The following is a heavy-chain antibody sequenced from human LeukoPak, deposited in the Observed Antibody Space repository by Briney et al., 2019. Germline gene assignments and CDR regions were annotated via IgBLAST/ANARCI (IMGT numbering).Heavy chain of an antibody. CDR1: GFTFSSNE. J-gene: IGHJ4*02. CDR3: ARGREGNDYVWGSYRYEIDY. Sequence: PGGSLRLSCAASGFTFSSNEINWVRQAPGKGLEWLSYISSSSSTIYYADSVKGRFTISRDNAKNSLYLQMNSLRAEDTAVYYCARGREGNDYVWGSYRYEIDYWGQGTLVTVSS. D-gene: IGHD3-16*02. V-gene: IGHV3-48*01. CDR2: ISSSSSTI.